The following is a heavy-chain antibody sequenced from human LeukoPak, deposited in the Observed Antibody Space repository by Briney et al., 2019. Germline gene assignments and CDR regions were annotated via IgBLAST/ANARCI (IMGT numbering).Heavy chain of an antibody. D-gene: IGHD6-13*01. CDR1: GFTFSSYG. CDR3: ASPYGSSWYYFDY. CDR2: IRYDGSNK. J-gene: IGHJ4*02. V-gene: IGHV3-30*02. Sequence: GGSLRLSCAASGFTFSSYGMHWVRQAPGKGLEWVAFIRYDGSNKYYADSVKGRFTISRDNSKNTLYLQMDSLRAEDTAVYYCASPYGSSWYYFDYWGQGTLVTVSS.